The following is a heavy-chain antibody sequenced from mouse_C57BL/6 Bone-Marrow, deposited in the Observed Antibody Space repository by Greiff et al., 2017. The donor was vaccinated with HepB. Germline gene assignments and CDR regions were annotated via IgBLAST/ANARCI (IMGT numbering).Heavy chain of an antibody. D-gene: IGHD1-1*01. Sequence: QVQLQQSGAELVRPGASVTLSCKASGYTFTDYEMHWVKQTPVHGLEWIGAIDPETGGTAYNQKFKGKAILTADKSSSTAYMELRSLTSEDSAVYYCTRFITTVVATWDFDYWGQGTTLTVSS. CDR1: GYTFTDYE. CDR3: TRFITTVVATWDFDY. V-gene: IGHV1-15*01. CDR2: IDPETGGT. J-gene: IGHJ2*01.